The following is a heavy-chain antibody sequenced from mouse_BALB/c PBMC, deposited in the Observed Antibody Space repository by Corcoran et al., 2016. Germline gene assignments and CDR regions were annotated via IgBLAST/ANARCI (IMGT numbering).Heavy chain of an antibody. Sequence: EVQLQQSGPELVKPGVSVKISCKASGYSFTGYYMHWVKQSHVKSLEWIGRINPYNGATSYNQNFKDKASLTVDKSSSTAYMELHSLTSEDSAVYYCARGRRYFNYWGQGTTLTVSS. CDR2: INPYNGAT. V-gene: IGHV1-34*02. CDR3: ARGRRYFNY. J-gene: IGHJ2*01. CDR1: GYSFTGYY.